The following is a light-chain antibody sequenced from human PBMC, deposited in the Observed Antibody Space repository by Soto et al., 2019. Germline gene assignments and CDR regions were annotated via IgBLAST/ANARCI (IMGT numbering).Light chain of an antibody. J-gene: IGLJ2*01. CDR1: SGDIGSYTY. CDR2: EVT. V-gene: IGLV2-14*01. CDR3: SSYTSSSTVV. Sequence: QSALTQPASVSGSPGQSITISCTGTSGDIGSYTYVSWYQQYPGKAPKLLISEVTNRPSGVSNRFSGSKSGNTASLTISGLQAEDEADYYCSSYTSSSTVVFGGGTKLTVL.